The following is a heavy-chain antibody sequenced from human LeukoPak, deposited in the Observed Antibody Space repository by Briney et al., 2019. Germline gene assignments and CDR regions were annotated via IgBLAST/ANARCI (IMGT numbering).Heavy chain of an antibody. CDR1: GFTFDDYA. D-gene: IGHD5-24*01. Sequence: GGSLRLSCAASGFTFDDYAMHWVRQAPGKGLEWVSGISWNSGSIGYADSVKGRFTISRDNAKNSLYLQMNSLRAEDTALYYCAKDGMAYYYYGMDVWGQGTTVTVSS. V-gene: IGHV3-9*01. CDR2: ISWNSGSI. CDR3: AKDGMAYYYYGMDV. J-gene: IGHJ6*02.